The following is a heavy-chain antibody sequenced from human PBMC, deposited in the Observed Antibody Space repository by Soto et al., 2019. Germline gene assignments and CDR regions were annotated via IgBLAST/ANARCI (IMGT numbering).Heavy chain of an antibody. J-gene: IGHJ3*02. CDR2: IKEDGSQK. Sequence: EVQLVESGGGLVQPGGSLRLSCAASGFSFSSHWMTWVRQAPGKGLEWVANIKEDGSQKYYVGSVKGRFTISRDNAKNSLSLQMNSLRAEDTAVYYCARDGRYCTWSTCRGDAFDIWGQGTVVTVSS. V-gene: IGHV3-7*01. CDR3: ARDGRYCTWSTCRGDAFDI. CDR1: GFSFSSHW. D-gene: IGHD2-8*01.